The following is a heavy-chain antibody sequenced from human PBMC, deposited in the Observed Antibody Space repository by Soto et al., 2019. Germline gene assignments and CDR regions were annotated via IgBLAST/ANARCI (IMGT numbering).Heavy chain of an antibody. Sequence: SETLSLTFAVYGGSFRGYYWGWVRQPPRKGLEWIGEINHSGSTNYNPSLKSRVTISVDTSKNQFSLKLSSVTAADTAVYYCARVKWIQLWSRGNFDYWGQGTLVTVSS. CDR2: INHSGST. CDR1: GGSFRGYY. V-gene: IGHV4-34*01. J-gene: IGHJ4*02. D-gene: IGHD5-18*01. CDR3: ARVKWIQLWSRGNFDY.